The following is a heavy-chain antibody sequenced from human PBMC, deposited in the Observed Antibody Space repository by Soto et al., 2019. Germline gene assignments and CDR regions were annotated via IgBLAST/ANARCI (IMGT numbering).Heavy chain of an antibody. CDR2: ISWNSGSI. V-gene: IGHV3-9*01. Sequence: EVQLVESGGGLVQPGRSLRLSCAASGFTFDDYAMHWVRQAPGKGLEWVSGISWNSGSIGYEDSVKGRFTISRDNAKNSLYLQFNSLKAEHTALYYCAKDIVLVLSFYFDYWGQGTLVTVSS. D-gene: IGHD6-13*01. CDR1: GFTFDDYA. J-gene: IGHJ4*02. CDR3: AKDIVLVLSFYFDY.